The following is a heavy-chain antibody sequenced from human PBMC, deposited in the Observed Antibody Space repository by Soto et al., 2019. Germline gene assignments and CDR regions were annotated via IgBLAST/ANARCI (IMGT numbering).Heavy chain of an antibody. D-gene: IGHD3-10*01. Sequence: GESLKISCAASGFTFSSYSMNWVRQAPGKGLEWVSYISSSSSTIYYADSVKGRFTISRDNAKNSLYLQMNSLRDEDTAVYYCARETRKQPWFGESPFDYWGQGTLVTVSS. CDR1: GFTFSSYS. CDR3: ARETRKQPWFGESPFDY. V-gene: IGHV3-48*02. CDR2: ISSSSSTI. J-gene: IGHJ4*02.